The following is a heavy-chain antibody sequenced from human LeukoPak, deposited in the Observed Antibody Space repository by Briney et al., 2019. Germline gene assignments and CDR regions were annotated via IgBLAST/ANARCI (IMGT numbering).Heavy chain of an antibody. CDR3: ARVYGYCSSTSCPYHFDY. Sequence: ASVKVSCKASGYTFTSYYMHWVRQAPGQGLEWVGIINPSGGSTSYAQKFQGRVTMTRDTSTSTVYMELSSLRSEDTAVYYCARVYGYCSSTSCPYHFDYWGQGTLVTVSS. CDR1: GYTFTSYY. D-gene: IGHD2-2*03. V-gene: IGHV1-46*01. CDR2: INPSGGST. J-gene: IGHJ4*02.